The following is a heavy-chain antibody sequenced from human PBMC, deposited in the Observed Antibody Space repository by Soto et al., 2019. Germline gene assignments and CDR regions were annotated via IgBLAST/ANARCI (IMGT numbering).Heavy chain of an antibody. CDR2: IYYSGST. V-gene: IGHV4-61*01. Sequence: QVQLQESGPGLVKPSATLSLPCTVSGGSVSSGSSYWSWIRQPPGKGLEWIGYIYYSGSTNYNPSPKRRVTISVDTSKNQFTLKLSSVTAADTAVYYCARGIEGWYQGRYYYGMDVWGQGTTVTVSS. D-gene: IGHD6-19*01. CDR1: GGSVSSGSSY. J-gene: IGHJ6*02. CDR3: ARGIEGWYQGRYYYGMDV.